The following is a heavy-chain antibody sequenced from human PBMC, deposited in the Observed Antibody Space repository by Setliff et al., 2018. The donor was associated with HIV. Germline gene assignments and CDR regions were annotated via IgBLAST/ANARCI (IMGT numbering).Heavy chain of an antibody. V-gene: IGHV4-61*09. CDR1: GGSISSGSYY. D-gene: IGHD6-13*01. CDR3: ARGTAAAGFKYYFDY. Sequence: LSLTCTVSGGSISSGSYYWSWIRQPAGKGLEWIGYIYSSGSTNYNPSLKSRVTISVDTSKNQFSLKLSSVTAADTAVYYCARGTAAAGFKYYFDYWGQGTLGTVS. CDR2: IYSSGST. J-gene: IGHJ4*02.